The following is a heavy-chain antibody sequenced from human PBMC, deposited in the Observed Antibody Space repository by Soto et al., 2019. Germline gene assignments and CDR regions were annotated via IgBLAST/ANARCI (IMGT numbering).Heavy chain of an antibody. CDR1: GGSISSSSYY. D-gene: IGHD3-22*01. Sequence: QVQLQESGPGLVKPSETLSLTCTVSGGSISSSSYYWGWIRQPPGKGLEWIGSIYYSGSTYYNPSLRSRVTISVDTSKNQFSLKLSSVTAADTAVYYCATHLNYYDSSVYGHWFDPWGQGTLVTVSS. CDR2: IYYSGST. J-gene: IGHJ5*02. CDR3: ATHLNYYDSSVYGHWFDP. V-gene: IGHV4-39*01.